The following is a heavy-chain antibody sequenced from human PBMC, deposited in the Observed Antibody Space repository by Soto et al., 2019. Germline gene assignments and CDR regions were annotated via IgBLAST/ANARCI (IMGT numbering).Heavy chain of an antibody. CDR1: GASISHFY. CDR2: IYDSGST. D-gene: IGHD3-9*01. V-gene: IGHV4-59*01. CDR3: ARALILTGYYIHDAFDI. J-gene: IGHJ3*02. Sequence: SETLSLTCTVSGASISHFYWSWIRQSPGKGLEWLGYIYDSGSTSYNPSLKSRVTMSMDTSKNQFSLKLSSVTAADTAVHYCARALILTGYYIHDAFDIWGQGTMVTVSS.